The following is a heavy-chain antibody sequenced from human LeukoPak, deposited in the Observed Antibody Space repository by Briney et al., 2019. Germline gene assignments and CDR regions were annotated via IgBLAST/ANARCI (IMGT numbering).Heavy chain of an antibody. J-gene: IGHJ3*02. D-gene: IGHD1-26*01. CDR1: GFTFSSYA. V-gene: IGHV3-23*01. Sequence: QPGGSPRLSCAASGFTFSSYAMSWVRQAPGKGLQWVSAISGSGGSTYYADSVKGRFTISRDNSKNTLYLQMNSLRAEDTAVYYCAKGPSGSYLVAFDIWGQGTMVTVSS. CDR3: AKGPSGSYLVAFDI. CDR2: ISGSGGST.